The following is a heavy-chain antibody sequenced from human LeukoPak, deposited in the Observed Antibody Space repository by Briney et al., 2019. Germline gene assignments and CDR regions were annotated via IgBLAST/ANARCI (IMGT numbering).Heavy chain of an antibody. Sequence: GGSLRLSCAASGFTFSSYDMHWVRQATGKGLEWVSAICTAGDTYYPGSVKGRFTISRENAKNSLYLQMNSLRAEDTAVYYCAREVYSSSWDVDYWGQGTLVTVSS. CDR3: AREVYSSSWDVDY. J-gene: IGHJ4*02. CDR1: GFTFSSYD. V-gene: IGHV3-13*01. CDR2: ICTAGDT. D-gene: IGHD6-13*01.